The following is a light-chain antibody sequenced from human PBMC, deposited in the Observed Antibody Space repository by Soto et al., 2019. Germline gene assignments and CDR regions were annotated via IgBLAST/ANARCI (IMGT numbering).Light chain of an antibody. CDR3: SSYTSSSTLV. CDR2: EGN. Sequence: QSALTQPASVSGSPGQSITISCTGASSDVGSYNLVSWYQQHPGKAPKLIIYEGNKRPSGISNRFSGSKSGNTASLTISGLQAEDEADYYCSSYTSSSTLVFGTGTKLTVL. CDR1: SSDVGSYNL. V-gene: IGLV2-14*02. J-gene: IGLJ1*01.